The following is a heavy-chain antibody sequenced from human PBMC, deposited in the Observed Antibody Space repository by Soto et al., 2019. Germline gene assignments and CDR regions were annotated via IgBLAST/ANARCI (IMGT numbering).Heavy chain of an antibody. CDR1: GGSISSGDHY. Sequence: SETLSLTCTVSGGSISSGDHYWSWIRQPPGKGLEWIAYIYYTGNTYYNPSLKSRLTISIDTSKNQFSLNLSSVTAADTAVYYCARWYYYESSPEDVDAFDIWGQGTMVTVSS. J-gene: IGHJ3*02. V-gene: IGHV4-30-4*01. D-gene: IGHD3-22*01. CDR3: ARWYYYESSPEDVDAFDI. CDR2: IYYTGNT.